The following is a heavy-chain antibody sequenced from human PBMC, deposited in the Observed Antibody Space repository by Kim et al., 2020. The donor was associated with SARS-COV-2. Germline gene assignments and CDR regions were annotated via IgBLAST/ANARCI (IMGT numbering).Heavy chain of an antibody. V-gene: IGHV3-23*01. CDR1: GFTFSSYA. D-gene: IGHD3-22*01. J-gene: IGHJ6*02. Sequence: GGSLRLSCAASGFTFSSYAMSWVRQAPGKGLEWVSAISGSGGSTYYADSVKGRFTISRDNSKNTLYLQMNSLRAEDTAVYYCAKNRGYYYDSNRLLNYYYYYGMDVWGQGTTVTVSS. CDR2: ISGSGGST. CDR3: AKNRGYYYDSNRLLNYYYYYGMDV.